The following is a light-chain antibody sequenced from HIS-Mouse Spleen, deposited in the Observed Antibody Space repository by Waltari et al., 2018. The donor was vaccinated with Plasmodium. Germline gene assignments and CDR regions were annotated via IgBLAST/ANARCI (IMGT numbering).Light chain of an antibody. Sequence: DIQMTQSPSSLSASVGDRVTITCRASQSISSYLNWYQQKPGKAPNLLIYAASSLQSGVPSRVSGSGSGTDFTLTISSLQPEDFATYYCQQSYSTWTFGQGTKVEIK. V-gene: IGKV1-39*01. CDR2: AAS. CDR3: QQSYSTWT. CDR1: QSISSY. J-gene: IGKJ1*01.